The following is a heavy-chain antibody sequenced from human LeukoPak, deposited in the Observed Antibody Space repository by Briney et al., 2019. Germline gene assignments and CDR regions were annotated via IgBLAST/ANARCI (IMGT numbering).Heavy chain of an antibody. CDR3: AKDRWGANPAYFDY. V-gene: IGHV3-43*02. Sequence: PGGSLRLSCAASGFTFDDYAMHWVRQAPGKGLEWVSLISGDGGSTYYADSVKGRFTISRDNSKNTLYLQMNSLRAEDTAVYYCAKDRWGANPAYFDYWGQGTLVTVSS. D-gene: IGHD3-16*01. CDR2: ISGDGGST. J-gene: IGHJ4*02. CDR1: GFTFDDYA.